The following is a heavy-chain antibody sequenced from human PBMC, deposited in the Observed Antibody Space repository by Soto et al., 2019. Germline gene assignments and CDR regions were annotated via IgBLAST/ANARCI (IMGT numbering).Heavy chain of an antibody. J-gene: IGHJ4*02. CDR3: ARARFQVLYGKPYFDS. CDR1: GGSITTGGSY. V-gene: IGHV4-31*03. Sequence: QVQLQESGPGLVKPSQTLSLTCTVSGGSITTGGSYWGWIGQHPGKALEWIGKIYHSGNTYYNASLKSRLTISVDTSKNPFSLMVDSVTAADTAVYYCARARFQVLYGKPYFDSWGQGTLVTVSS. D-gene: IGHD2-2*02. CDR2: IYHSGNT.